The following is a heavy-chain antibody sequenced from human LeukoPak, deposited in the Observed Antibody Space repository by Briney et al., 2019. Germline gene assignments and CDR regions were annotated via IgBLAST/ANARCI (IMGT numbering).Heavy chain of an antibody. CDR2: IYTSGST. J-gene: IGHJ3*02. V-gene: IGHV4-61*02. D-gene: IGHD4/OR15-4a*01. CDR3: ARIDYSALSHAFDI. Sequence: SQTLSLTCTVSGGSISSGSYYWSWIRQPAGKGLEWIGRIYTSGSTNYSPSLASRVTISRDTSKNQVSLNLSSVTAADTAVYYCARIDYSALSHAFDIWGQGTTVTVSS. CDR1: GGSISSGSYY.